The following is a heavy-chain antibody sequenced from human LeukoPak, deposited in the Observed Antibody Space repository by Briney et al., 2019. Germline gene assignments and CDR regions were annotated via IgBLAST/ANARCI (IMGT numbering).Heavy chain of an antibody. J-gene: IGHJ6*03. CDR3: ARGGSGSYPDYYYYMDV. Sequence: SETLSLTCAVYGGSFSGYYWSWIRQPPGKGLEWIGGINHSGSTNYNPSLKSRVTISVDTSKNQFSLKLSSVTAADTAVYYCARGGSGSYPDYYYYMDVWGKGTTVTISS. V-gene: IGHV4-34*01. D-gene: IGHD3-10*01. CDR2: INHSGST. CDR1: GGSFSGYY.